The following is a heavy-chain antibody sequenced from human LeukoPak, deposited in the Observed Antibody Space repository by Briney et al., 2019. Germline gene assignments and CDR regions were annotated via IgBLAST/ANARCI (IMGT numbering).Heavy chain of an antibody. J-gene: IGHJ4*02. CDR2: IYYSGGT. CDR1: GGSISSGGYY. CDR3: ARESTTVTIDY. Sequence: SETLSLTCTVSGGSISSGGYYWSWIRQHPGKGLEWIGYIYYSGGTYYNPSLKSRVTISVDTSKNQFSLKLSSVTAADTAVYYCARESTTVTIDYWGQGTLVTVSS. D-gene: IGHD4-17*01. V-gene: IGHV4-31*03.